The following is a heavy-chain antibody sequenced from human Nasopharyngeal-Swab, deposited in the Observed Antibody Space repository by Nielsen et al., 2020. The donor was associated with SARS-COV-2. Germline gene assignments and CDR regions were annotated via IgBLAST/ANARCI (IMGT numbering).Heavy chain of an antibody. V-gene: IGHV1-18*01. CDR1: LYTFTIYG. CDR3: VRDHQTVLTTSTDDF. CDR2: ISADNGET. D-gene: IGHD4/OR15-4a*01. Sequence: ASVKVSCKASLYTFTIYGINWVRQAPGQGLEWMGWISADNGETNYGQRFQDRVSMTTDSSTTTAYLELRSLRFDDTAVYYCVRDHQTVLTTSTDDFWGQGTLVTVSS. J-gene: IGHJ4*02.